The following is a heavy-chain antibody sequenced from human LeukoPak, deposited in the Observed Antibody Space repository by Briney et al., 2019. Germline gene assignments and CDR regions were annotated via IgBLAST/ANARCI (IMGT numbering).Heavy chain of an antibody. V-gene: IGHV4-4*07. CDR2: IYSSGST. CDR3: ARGPRGISPSFDY. Sequence: PSETLSLTCTVSGGSIGSYYWSWIRQPAGKGLEWIGRIYSSGSTNYNPSLKSRVTMSVDTSKNQFSLKLSSVTAADTAVFYCARGPRGISPSFDYWGQGTLVTVSS. CDR1: GGSIGSYY. J-gene: IGHJ4*02.